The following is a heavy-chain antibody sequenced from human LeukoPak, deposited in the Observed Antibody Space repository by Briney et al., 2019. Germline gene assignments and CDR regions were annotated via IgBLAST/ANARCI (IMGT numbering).Heavy chain of an antibody. Sequence: PGGSLKLSCAASGFTFSGSAMHWVRQASGKGLEWVGRIRSKANSYATAYAASVKGRFTISRDDSKNTAYLQMNSLKTEDTAVYYCTSVQNWGPSVEVDYWGQGTLVTVSS. CDR3: TSVQNWGPSVEVDY. D-gene: IGHD7-27*01. CDR2: IRSKANSYAT. V-gene: IGHV3-73*01. CDR1: GFTFSGSA. J-gene: IGHJ4*02.